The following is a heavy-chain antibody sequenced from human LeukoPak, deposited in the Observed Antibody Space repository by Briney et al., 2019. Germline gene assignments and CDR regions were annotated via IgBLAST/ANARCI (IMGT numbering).Heavy chain of an antibody. CDR3: ARGDSSGVPDY. D-gene: IGHD3-22*01. CDR1: GFTFSDSV. CDR2: ISHSGSNL. Sequence: PGGSLRLSCAASGFTFSDSVMNWIRQAPGKGLEWLSYISHSGSNLDYAESVRGRFTIPRDNANHTLYLHINSLGAEDTAVYYCARGDSSGVPDYWGQGTLVTVSS. J-gene: IGHJ4*02. V-gene: IGHV3-11*01.